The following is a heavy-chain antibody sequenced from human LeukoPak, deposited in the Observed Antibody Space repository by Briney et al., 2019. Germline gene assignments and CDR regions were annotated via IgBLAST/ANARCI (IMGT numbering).Heavy chain of an antibody. D-gene: IGHD4-17*01. CDR2: IKKDGSEK. CDR1: GITFSSYW. V-gene: IGHV3-7*01. J-gene: IGHJ4*02. CDR3: ASQRDGDYVQ. Sequence: GGSLGLSCAVSGITFSSYWMSWVRQAPGKGLEWVANIKKDGSEKFYVDSVKGRFSIPRGNAENSLYLQMNSLRAEDTAVYYCASQRDGDYVQWGQGTLVTVSP.